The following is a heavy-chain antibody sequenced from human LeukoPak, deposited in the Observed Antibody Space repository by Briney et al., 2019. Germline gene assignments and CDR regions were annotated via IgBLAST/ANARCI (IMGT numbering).Heavy chain of an antibody. Sequence: PGGSLRLSCAASGFTFSNAWMSWVRQAPGKGLEWVGRIKSKTDGGTTDYAAPVKGRFTISRDDSKNTLYLQMNSLKTEDTAVYYRTTDQGIWSGYSYFDYWGQGTLVTVSS. V-gene: IGHV3-15*01. J-gene: IGHJ4*02. CDR1: GFTFSNAW. D-gene: IGHD3-3*01. CDR2: IKSKTDGGTT. CDR3: TTDQGIWSGYSYFDY.